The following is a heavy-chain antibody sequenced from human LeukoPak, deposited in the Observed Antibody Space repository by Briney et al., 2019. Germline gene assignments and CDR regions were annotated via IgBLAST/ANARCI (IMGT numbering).Heavy chain of an antibody. D-gene: IGHD2-2*03. V-gene: IGHV4-34*01. CDR2: INDTGRT. CDR1: GGSFSDYY. CDR3: ARLLRVGYCSTTTCNWFDP. Sequence: SETLSLTCAVFGGSFSDYYWTWIRQPPGKGLEWIGEINDTGRTNYNPSLKSRVTISVDRSKNQFSLKVSSVTAADTAVYYCARLLRVGYCSTTTCNWFDPWGQGTLVTVSS. J-gene: IGHJ5*02.